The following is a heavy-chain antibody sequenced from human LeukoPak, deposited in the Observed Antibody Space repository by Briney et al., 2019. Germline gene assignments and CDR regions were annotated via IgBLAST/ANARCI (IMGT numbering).Heavy chain of an antibody. J-gene: IGHJ4*02. CDR2: ISGSGGST. V-gene: IGHV3-23*01. D-gene: IGHD3-3*01. CDR1: GFTFSSYA. Sequence: PGGSLRLSCAASGFTFSSYAMSWVRQAPGKGLEWVSSISGSGGSTYYADSVKGRFTISRDNSKNTLYLQMNSLRAEDTAVYYCAKDPVPHYDFWSGYYKESGDYWGQGTLVTVSS. CDR3: AKDPVPHYDFWSGYYKESGDY.